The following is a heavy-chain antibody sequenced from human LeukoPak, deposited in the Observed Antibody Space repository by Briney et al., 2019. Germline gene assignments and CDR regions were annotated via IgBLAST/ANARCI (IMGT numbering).Heavy chain of an antibody. V-gene: IGHV3-21*01. CDR1: GFTFTKYR. CDR3: ARGDNLDY. D-gene: IGHD1-1*01. CDR2: ISSSSTYI. J-gene: IGHJ4*02. Sequence: PGGSLRLSCAASGFTFTKYRMNWVRQAPGKGLECVSSISSSSTYIYYADSMKGRFTISRDNAKNSLYLQTNSLRAEDTAVYYCARGDNLDYWGQGTLVTVSS.